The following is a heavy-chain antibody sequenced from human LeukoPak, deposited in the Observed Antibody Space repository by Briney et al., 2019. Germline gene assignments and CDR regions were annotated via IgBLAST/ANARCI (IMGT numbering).Heavy chain of an antibody. CDR3: ARDRSSDFWSGYYSPPYYYGMDV. CDR2: INPSGGST. CDR1: GYTFTSYY. Sequence: ASVKVSCKASGYTFTSYYMHWVRQAPGQGLEWMGRINPSGGSTSYAQKFQGRVTMTRDTSTSTVYMELSSLRSEDTAVYYCARDRSSDFWSGYYSPPYYYGMDVWGQGTTVTVSS. J-gene: IGHJ6*02. D-gene: IGHD3-3*01. V-gene: IGHV1-46*01.